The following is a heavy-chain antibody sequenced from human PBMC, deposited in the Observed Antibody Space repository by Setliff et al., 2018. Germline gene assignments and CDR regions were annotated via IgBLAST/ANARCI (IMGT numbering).Heavy chain of an antibody. CDR2: IYPGDSDT. Sequence: PGESLKISCKASGYIFTNYWIGWVRQMPGKGLEWMGVIYPGDSDTRYSPSFQGQVTISADKSINTAYLQWSSLKASDTAIYYCTRHEDRNKCTSSSCYRENDAFDVWGQGEMVTVSS. CDR1: GYIFTNYW. CDR3: TRHEDRNKCTSSSCYRENDAFDV. J-gene: IGHJ3*01. V-gene: IGHV5-51*01. D-gene: IGHD2-2*01.